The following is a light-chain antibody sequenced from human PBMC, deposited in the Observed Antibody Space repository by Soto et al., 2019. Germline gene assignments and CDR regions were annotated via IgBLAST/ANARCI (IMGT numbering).Light chain of an antibody. Sequence: DIQMTQSPSTLSASIGDRVTITCRASQSISSWLAWYQQKPGKAPKHLIYRASSLESGVPSRFSGNGSGTEFTLTISSRQPDDVATYYCQQYNSYPLTFGPGTKVGIK. CDR2: RAS. CDR1: QSISSW. CDR3: QQYNSYPLT. V-gene: IGKV1-5*03. J-gene: IGKJ3*01.